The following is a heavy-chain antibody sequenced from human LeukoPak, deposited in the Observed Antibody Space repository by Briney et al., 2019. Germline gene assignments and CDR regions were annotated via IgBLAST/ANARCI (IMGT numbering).Heavy chain of an antibody. D-gene: IGHD2-2*01. Sequence: GASVKVSCEASGYTFTSYGISWVRQAPGQGLEWMGWISAYNGNTNYAQKLQGRVTMTTDTSTSTAYMELRSLRSDDTAVYYCARAIVVVPAATTDYYYMDVWGKGTTVTVSS. CDR1: GYTFTSYG. CDR2: ISAYNGNT. J-gene: IGHJ6*03. V-gene: IGHV1-18*01. CDR3: ARAIVVVPAATTDYYYMDV.